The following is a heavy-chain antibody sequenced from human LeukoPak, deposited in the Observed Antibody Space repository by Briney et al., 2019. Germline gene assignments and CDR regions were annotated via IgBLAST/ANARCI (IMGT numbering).Heavy chain of an antibody. V-gene: IGHV1-2*02. Sequence: ASVKVSCKASGCTFTGYYMHWVRQAPGQGLEWMGWINPNSGGTNYAQKFQGRVTMTRDTSIGTAYMELSGLRSDDTAVYYCARPVDTAMTYAFDIWGQGTMVTVSS. D-gene: IGHD5-18*01. CDR1: GCTFTGYY. CDR2: INPNSGGT. CDR3: ARPVDTAMTYAFDI. J-gene: IGHJ3*02.